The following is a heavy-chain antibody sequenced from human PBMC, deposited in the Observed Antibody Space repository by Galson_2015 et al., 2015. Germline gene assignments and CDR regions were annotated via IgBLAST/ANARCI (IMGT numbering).Heavy chain of an antibody. V-gene: IGHV3-21*01. CDR3: ESVGIAPPY. D-gene: IGHD6-13*01. J-gene: IGHJ4*02. CDR1: EFAFRSDR. Sequence: SLRLACAASEFAFRSDRMNWVRQAPGKGREWLSSISSSSSYIYYADSLKGRFTISRDNAKNSLYLQMNSLRAADTAVYYCESVGIAPPYWGQGTLVTVSS. CDR2: ISSSSSYI.